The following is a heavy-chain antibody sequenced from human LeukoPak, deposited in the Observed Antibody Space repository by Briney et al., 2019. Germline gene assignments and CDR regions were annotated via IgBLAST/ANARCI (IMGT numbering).Heavy chain of an antibody. D-gene: IGHD1-14*01. CDR2: IYTSGST. J-gene: IGHJ4*02. CDR3: VMGGPPAGYFDY. V-gene: IGHV4-61*02. Sequence: PSETLSLTCTVSGDSINSGDYYWSWIRQPAGKGLEWIGRIYTSGSTNYNPSLKSRVTISVDTSKNQFSLKLSSVTAADTAVYYCVMGGPPAGYFDYWGQGTLVTVSS. CDR1: GDSINSGDYY.